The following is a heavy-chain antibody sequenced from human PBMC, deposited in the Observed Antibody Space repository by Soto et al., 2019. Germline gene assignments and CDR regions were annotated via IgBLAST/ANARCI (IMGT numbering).Heavy chain of an antibody. D-gene: IGHD3-16*01. CDR1: GASMNNYY. Sequence: TSETLSLTCTVSGASMNNYYGSWVRQPPGKGLEWIGYMYYSGGSNSSPSLKGRVTISVDTSKNQISLKLTSVTAADTAVYYCVRSGHSFGGVMWGKGTRGTASS. CDR3: VRSGHSFGGVM. V-gene: IGHV4-59*01. CDR2: MYYSGGS. J-gene: IGHJ4*02.